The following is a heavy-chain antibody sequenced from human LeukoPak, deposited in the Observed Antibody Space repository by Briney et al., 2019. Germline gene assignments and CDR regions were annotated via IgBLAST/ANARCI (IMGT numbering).Heavy chain of an antibody. D-gene: IGHD1-26*01. V-gene: IGHV3-23*01. Sequence: GGSLRLSCAASGLTFSSYAMSWVRQAPGKGLEWVSAISGSGGSTYYADSVKGRFTISRDNSKNTLYLQMNSLRAEDTAVYYCAKDRDRIGWAGWGQGTLVTVSS. CDR2: ISGSGGST. J-gene: IGHJ4*02. CDR1: GLTFSSYA. CDR3: AKDRDRIGWAG.